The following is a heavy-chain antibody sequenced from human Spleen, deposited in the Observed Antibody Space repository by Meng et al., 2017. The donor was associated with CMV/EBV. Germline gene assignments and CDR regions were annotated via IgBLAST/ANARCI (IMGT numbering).Heavy chain of an antibody. CDR3: VRADVVIIPAATTGDF. J-gene: IGHJ4*02. CDR1: GFTFNTYW. CDR2: INQDGSET. V-gene: IGHV3-7*01. D-gene: IGHD2-2*01. Sequence: GGSLRLSCEASGFTFNTYWMTWVRQAPGKGLEWVANINQDGSETYYVDSVKGRFTISRDNSKNMLFLQMESLRPEDTSVYYCVRADVVIIPAATTGDFWGQGTLVTVSS.